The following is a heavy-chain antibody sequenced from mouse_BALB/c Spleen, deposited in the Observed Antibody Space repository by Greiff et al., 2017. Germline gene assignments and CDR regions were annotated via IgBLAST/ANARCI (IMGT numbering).Heavy chain of an antibody. V-gene: IGHV1-63*02. D-gene: IGHD3-2*01. CDR2: IYPGGGYT. Sequence: VQLVESGAELVRPGTSVKISCKASGYTFTNYWLGWVKQRPGHGLEWIGDIYPGGGYTNYNEKFKGKATLTADTSSSTAYMQLSSLTSEDSAVYFCARDSSGYRFAYWGQGTLVTVSA. CDR3: ARDSSGYRFAY. CDR1: GYTFTNYW. J-gene: IGHJ3*01.